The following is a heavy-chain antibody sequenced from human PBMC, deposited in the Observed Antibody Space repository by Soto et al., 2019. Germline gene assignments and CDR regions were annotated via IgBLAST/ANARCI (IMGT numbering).Heavy chain of an antibody. J-gene: IGHJ5*02. D-gene: IGHD3-10*01. Sequence: SETLSLTCDVSGGSIDSGGYSWTWIRQPPGKGLEWIGYAYHNGNSYLNPSLKSRVTISVDRSKNQFFLEMTSVTAADTAVYYCARDLGSGTGWFDPWGQGTLVTVS. CDR3: ARDLGSGTGWFDP. V-gene: IGHV4-30-2*01. CDR1: GGSIDSGGYS. CDR2: AYHNGNS.